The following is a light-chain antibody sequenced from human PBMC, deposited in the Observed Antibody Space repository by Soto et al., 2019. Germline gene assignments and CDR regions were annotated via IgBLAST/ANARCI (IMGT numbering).Light chain of an antibody. Sequence: IVLTQSPSTLSLSPGERATLSCRASQSVSSSYLAWYQQKPGQAPRLLIYGASSRATGIPDRFSGSESGTEFTLTISSLQSEDFVVYYCQQYNSWPPITFGEGTRLEIK. V-gene: IGKV3-20*01. CDR3: QQYNSWPPIT. CDR2: GAS. CDR1: QSVSSSY. J-gene: IGKJ5*01.